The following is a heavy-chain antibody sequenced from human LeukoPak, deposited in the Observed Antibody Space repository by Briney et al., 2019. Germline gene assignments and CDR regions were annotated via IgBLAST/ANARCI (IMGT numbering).Heavy chain of an antibody. D-gene: IGHD3-22*01. V-gene: IGHV3-21*01. Sequence: GGSLRLSCAASGFTFSTYSMNWVRQAPGKGLEWVSSISSSSSYIYYADSVKGRFTISRDNAKNSLYLQMNSLRAEDTAVYYCAKKYDSSGYYSYYFDYWGQGTLVTVSS. CDR2: ISSSSSYI. J-gene: IGHJ4*02. CDR1: GFTFSTYS. CDR3: AKKYDSSGYYSYYFDY.